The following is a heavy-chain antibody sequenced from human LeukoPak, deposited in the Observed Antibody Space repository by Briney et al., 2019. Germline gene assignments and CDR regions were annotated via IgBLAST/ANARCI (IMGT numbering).Heavy chain of an antibody. J-gene: IGHJ6*03. Sequence: SETLSLTCTVSDDSITMYYWTWIRQPPGKGLEWIGYVDHTGSTKFNPSLNGRVSISRDTSNNFFSLRLRSVTAADTAVYFCARRRVSSSTWYSTYYYFFYMDFWGKGTTVTVSS. CDR3: ARRRVSSSTWYSTYYYFFYMDF. V-gene: IGHV4-59*01. D-gene: IGHD4-11*01. CDR1: DDSITMYY. CDR2: VDHTGST.